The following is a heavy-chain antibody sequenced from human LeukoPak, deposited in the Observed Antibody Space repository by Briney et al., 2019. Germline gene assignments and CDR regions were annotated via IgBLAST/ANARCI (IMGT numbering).Heavy chain of an antibody. CDR1: GGSIISSSFW. CDR3: ARIETYSSDYYDPFFDY. J-gene: IGHJ4*02. Sequence: PSETLSLTCTVSGGSIISSSFWWGWIRQPPGKGLEWIGSIYHSGSTYYNPSLKSRVTMSVDTSKNQFSLKLTSVTAADTAVYYCARIETYSSDYYDPFFDYWGQGTLVTVSS. D-gene: IGHD6-19*01. CDR2: IYHSGST. V-gene: IGHV4-39*07.